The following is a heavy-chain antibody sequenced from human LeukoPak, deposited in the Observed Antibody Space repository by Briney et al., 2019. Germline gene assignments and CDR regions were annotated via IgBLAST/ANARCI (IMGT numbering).Heavy chain of an antibody. V-gene: IGHV1-2*02. J-gene: IGHJ4*02. CDR2: INPNSGGT. CDR1: GYTFTGYY. D-gene: IGHD3-16*02. CDR3: ARTENPIMITFGGVIVPFDY. Sequence: ASVTVSCKASGYTFTGYYMHWVRQAPGQGLEWMGWINPNSGGTNYAQKFQGRVTMTRDTSISTAYMELSRLRSDDTAVYYCARTENPIMITFGGVIVPFDYWGQGTLVTVSS.